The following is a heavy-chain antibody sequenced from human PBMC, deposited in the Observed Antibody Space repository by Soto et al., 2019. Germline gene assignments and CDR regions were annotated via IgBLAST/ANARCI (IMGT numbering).Heavy chain of an antibody. Sequence: SQTLSLTCALSRDSVSGNSAAWNWIRQSPSRSLEWLGRTYYRSKWYHEYGVSVKSRITVTPDTSKNQFSLHLNSVTPEDTAVYYCARKFPYYEISDSYFGYWGQGALVTVSS. CDR3: ARKFPYYEISDSYFGY. J-gene: IGHJ4*02. CDR1: RDSVSGNSAA. D-gene: IGHD3-16*01. V-gene: IGHV6-1*01. CDR2: TYYRSKWYH.